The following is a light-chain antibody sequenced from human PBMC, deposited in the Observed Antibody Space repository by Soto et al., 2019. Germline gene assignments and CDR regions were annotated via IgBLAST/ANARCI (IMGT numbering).Light chain of an antibody. CDR2: GAS. CDR1: QSIGTC. J-gene: IGKJ1*01. CDR3: QHYFGYLWT. Sequence: DIQMTQSPSTLSASVGHTVSIACRASQSIGTCLAWFQHKPGKAPKVVIYGASGLESGVTPRFSGSGSGTEFTLTIDSLQPDDFATYYCQHYFGYLWTVGQGTQVDIK. V-gene: IGKV1-5*03.